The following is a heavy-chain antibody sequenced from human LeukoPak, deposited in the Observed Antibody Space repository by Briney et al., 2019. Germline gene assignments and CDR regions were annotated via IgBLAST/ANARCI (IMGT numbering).Heavy chain of an antibody. D-gene: IGHD5-12*01. CDR1: GFTVSSNY. V-gene: IGHV3-53*01. Sequence: PGGSLRLSCAASGFTVSSNYMSWVRQAPGKGLEWVSLIRGSTYYADSVKGRFTISRDNSQNTLYLQMNSLRAEDTALYYCAKDLGGSTDYWGQGTLVTVSS. CDR3: AKDLGGSTDY. CDR2: IRGST. J-gene: IGHJ4*02.